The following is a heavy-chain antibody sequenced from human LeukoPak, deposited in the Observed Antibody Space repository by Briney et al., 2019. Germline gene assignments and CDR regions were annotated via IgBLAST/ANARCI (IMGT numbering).Heavy chain of an antibody. CDR1: GFTFSSYW. CDR2: INGDGRNI. D-gene: IGHD3-9*01. V-gene: IGHV3-74*01. Sequence: GGSLRLSCVASGFTFSSYWMHWVRQDPRKGLVWVSRINGDGRNINYADSVRGRFTISRDNAKNTLYLQMNTLRVEDTAVYYCSRDLMDYDVSTGLHHYYMDVWGQGTTVTVSS. J-gene: IGHJ6*02. CDR3: SRDLMDYDVSTGLHHYYMDV.